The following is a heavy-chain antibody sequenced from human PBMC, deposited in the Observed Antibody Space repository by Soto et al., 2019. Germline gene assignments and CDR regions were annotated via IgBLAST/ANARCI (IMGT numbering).Heavy chain of an antibody. D-gene: IGHD3-3*02. CDR1: GFTFSDHY. CDR3: ASGTFSLP. J-gene: IGHJ5*02. Sequence: EVQLVESGGGLVQPGGSLRLSCAGSGFTFSDHYMDWVRQAPGKGLEWVGRIRNKANSYTTDYAASVQGRFTISRDDSKNSLYLQMNSLKTEDTAMYYCASGTFSLPWGQGTLVTVSS. CDR2: IRNKANSYTT. V-gene: IGHV3-72*01.